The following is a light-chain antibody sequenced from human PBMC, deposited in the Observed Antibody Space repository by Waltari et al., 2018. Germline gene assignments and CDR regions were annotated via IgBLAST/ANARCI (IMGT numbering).Light chain of an antibody. CDR3: CSYAGSSIWV. V-gene: IGLV2-23*01. CDR1: SSDVGSYNL. Sequence: QSALTQPASVSGSPGQSITISCTGTSSDVGSYNLVSWYQQYPGKAPKLMIYEDSKRPSGVSNRFSGSKSGNTASLTISGLQAEDEANYYCCSYAGSSIWVFGGGTELTVL. CDR2: EDS. J-gene: IGLJ3*02.